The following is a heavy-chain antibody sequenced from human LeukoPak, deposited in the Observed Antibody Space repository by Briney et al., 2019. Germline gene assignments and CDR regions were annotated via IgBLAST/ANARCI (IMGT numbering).Heavy chain of an antibody. D-gene: IGHD2-8*01. V-gene: IGHV3-23*01. CDR2: ISGSDSSA. CDR1: GFTFTSSA. CDR3: AKDPYCTSLGCHYYFDY. Sequence: GGSLRLSCAASGFTFTSSAMSWVRQVPGKGLEWVSTISGSDSSASYADSVKGRFTISRDSSENTLYLQMNSLRAEDTAVYYCAKDPYCTSLGCHYYFDYWGQGTLVTVSS. J-gene: IGHJ4*02.